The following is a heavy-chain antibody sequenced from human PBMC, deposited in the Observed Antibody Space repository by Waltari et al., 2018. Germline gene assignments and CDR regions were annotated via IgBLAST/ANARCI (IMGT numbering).Heavy chain of an antibody. CDR3: ARQVRTVTTDYYYYYGMDV. Sequence: QVQLQESGPGLVKPSETLSLTCAVSGYSISSGYYWGWIRQPPGKGLEWIGSIYHSGSTYYNPSLKSRVTISVDTSKNQFSLKLSFVTAADTAVYYCARQVRTVTTDYYYYYGMDVWGQGTTVTVSS. D-gene: IGHD4-17*01. V-gene: IGHV4-38-2*01. CDR1: GYSISSGYY. CDR2: IYHSGST. J-gene: IGHJ6*02.